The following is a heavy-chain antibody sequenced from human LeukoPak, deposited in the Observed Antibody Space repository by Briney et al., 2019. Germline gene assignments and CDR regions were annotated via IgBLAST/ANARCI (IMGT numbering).Heavy chain of an antibody. V-gene: IGHV3-23*01. CDR2: ISGSGGST. Sequence: GGSLRLSCAASGFTFSSYAMSWVHKAPGKGLEWVSAISGSGGSTYYADSVKGRFTISRDNSKNTLYLQMNSLRAEDTAVYYCAKDPISSGYYLISAWFDPWGQGTLVTVSS. D-gene: IGHD3-22*01. J-gene: IGHJ5*02. CDR1: GFTFSSYA. CDR3: AKDPISSGYYLISAWFDP.